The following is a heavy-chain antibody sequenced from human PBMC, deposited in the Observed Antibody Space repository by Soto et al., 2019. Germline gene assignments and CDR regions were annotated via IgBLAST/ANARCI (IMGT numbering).Heavy chain of an antibody. CDR3: SSLPDGYTSGLDY. CDR2: IYYTGNT. D-gene: IGHD5-12*01. Sequence: QVQPQESGPGLVKPSQTLSLSCTVSGASISSGDYYWSWIGQPPGKGLEWIGYIYYTGNTVFNPSLKSRVSISVDTSKNQFSLKLNPVTAADTAVYYCSSLPDGYTSGLDYWGQGTLVTVSS. J-gene: IGHJ4*02. CDR1: GASISSGDYY. V-gene: IGHV4-30-4*01.